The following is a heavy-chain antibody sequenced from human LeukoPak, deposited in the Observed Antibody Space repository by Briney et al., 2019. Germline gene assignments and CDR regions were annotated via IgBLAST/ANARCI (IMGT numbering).Heavy chain of an antibody. V-gene: IGHV3-23*01. CDR1: GFTFSSYA. Sequence: PGGSLRLSCAGSGFTFSSYAMSWVRQAPGKELEWVSAISDSGDYTYYADSVKGRFTISRDNSKNTLYLHVNSLRAEDTAVYYCAKDTSIGKYCTSGVCSPFDYWGQGTLVTVSS. CDR2: ISDSGDYT. D-gene: IGHD2-8*01. J-gene: IGHJ4*02. CDR3: AKDTSIGKYCTSGVCSPFDY.